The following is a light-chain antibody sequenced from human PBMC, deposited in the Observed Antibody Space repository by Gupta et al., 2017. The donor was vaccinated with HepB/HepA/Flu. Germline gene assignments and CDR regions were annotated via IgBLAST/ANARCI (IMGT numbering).Light chain of an antibody. Sequence: EIVLTQFPGTLSLSPGERATLSCRASQSVSSSFLAWYQQKPGQAPRLLIYGTSTRASGIPDRFSGSGSGTDVSLTIIRLEPEDFAVYYCQQYGSSPRTFGQGTKVEIK. CDR2: GTS. CDR3: QQYGSSPRT. CDR1: QSVSSSF. V-gene: IGKV3-20*01. J-gene: IGKJ1*01.